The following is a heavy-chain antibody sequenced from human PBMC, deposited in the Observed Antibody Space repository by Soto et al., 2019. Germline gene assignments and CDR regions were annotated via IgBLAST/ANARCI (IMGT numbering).Heavy chain of an antibody. CDR3: ARDYRTAVAGNDYYHGMDV. D-gene: IGHD6-19*01. CDR2: IIPIFGTA. V-gene: IGHV1-69*13. Sequence: ASVKVSCKASGGTFSSYAISWVRQAPGQGLEWMGGIIPIFGTANYAQKFQGRVTITADESTSTAYMELSSLRSEDTAVYYCARDYRTAVAGNDYYHGMDVWGQGTKVTV. CDR1: GGTFSSYA. J-gene: IGHJ6*02.